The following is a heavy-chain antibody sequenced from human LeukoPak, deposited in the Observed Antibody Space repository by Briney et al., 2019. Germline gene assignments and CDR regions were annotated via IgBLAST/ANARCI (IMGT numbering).Heavy chain of an antibody. CDR1: GFTFDDHA. D-gene: IGHD5-18*01. CDR2: ISWNRGSI. CDR3: AKDIQLWAGMDV. Sequence: PGGPLRLFCAASGFTFDDHAMHGVRQAPGKGLVWLSGISWNRGSIGYADSVKGRFTISRDNAKNSLYLQMNSLRAEDTALYYCAKDIQLWAGMDVWGQGTTVTVSS. J-gene: IGHJ6*02. V-gene: IGHV3-9*01.